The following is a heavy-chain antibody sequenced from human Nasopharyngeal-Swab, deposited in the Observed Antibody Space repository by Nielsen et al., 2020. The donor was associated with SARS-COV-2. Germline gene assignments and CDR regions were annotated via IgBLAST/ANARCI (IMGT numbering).Heavy chain of an antibody. CDR3: ARTGYCSGGSCYSWWFDP. Sequence: WVRQAPGQGLEWMGWISAYNGNTNYAQRLQGRVTMTTATSTNTAYMEMRSLRSDDTAVYYCARTGYCSGGSCYSWWFDPWGQGTLVTVSS. D-gene: IGHD2-15*01. V-gene: IGHV1-18*01. CDR2: ISAYNGNT. J-gene: IGHJ5*02.